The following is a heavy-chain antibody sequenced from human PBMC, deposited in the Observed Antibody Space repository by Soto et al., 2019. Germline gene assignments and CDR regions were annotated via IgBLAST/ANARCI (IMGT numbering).Heavy chain of an antibody. CDR3: VGDYGSGSYRFDY. Sequence: QVQLQESGPGLVTPSETLSLTCAVSGGSMSSYSWSWIRQPPGQGLEWIGYIYYSGSTTFNPSLMSRVTMSLATSKTQFFLKLTSVTTADAAAYYCVGDYGSGSYRFDYWGQGTLVTVSS. CDR1: GGSMSSYS. V-gene: IGHV4-59*01. CDR2: IYYSGST. D-gene: IGHD3-10*01. J-gene: IGHJ4*02.